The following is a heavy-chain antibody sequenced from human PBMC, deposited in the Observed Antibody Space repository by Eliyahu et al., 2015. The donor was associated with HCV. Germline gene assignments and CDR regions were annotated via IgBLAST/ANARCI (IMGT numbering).Heavy chain of an antibody. V-gene: IGHV4-59*01. D-gene: IGHD3-10*01. CDR3: ARVQASGGYYASGNFYLDY. CDR1: GDSXXSYY. Sequence: QVQLQESGPGLVKPSETLSLTCTASGDSXXSYYWSWIRQPPGXGLEWIGYMYHSGSTNYNPSLKSRVTISVDTSKKYFSLKLTSVTAADTAVYFCARVQASGGYYASGNFYLDYWGQGTLVTVSS. CDR2: MYHSGST. J-gene: IGHJ4*02.